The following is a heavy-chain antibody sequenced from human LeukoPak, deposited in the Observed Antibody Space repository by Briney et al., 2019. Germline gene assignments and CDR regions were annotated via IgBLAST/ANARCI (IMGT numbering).Heavy chain of an antibody. CDR1: GFTFDDYG. CDR2: INWNGGST. CDR3: ARASTVGATNLHYYYMDV. J-gene: IGHJ6*03. Sequence: GGSLRLSCAASGFTFDDYGMSWVRQAPGKGLEWVSGINWNGGSTGYADSVKGRFTISRDNAKNPLYLQMNSLRAEDTALYYCARASTVGATNLHYYYMDVWGKGTTVTISS. V-gene: IGHV3-20*04. D-gene: IGHD1-26*01.